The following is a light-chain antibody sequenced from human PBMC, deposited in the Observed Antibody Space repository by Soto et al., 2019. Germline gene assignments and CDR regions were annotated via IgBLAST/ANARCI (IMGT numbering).Light chain of an antibody. Sequence: EIVLTQSPGTLSLSPGERATLSCRASQSVVSRYLAWYQQKPGQAPRLLIYGASNRATGISDRFSGSGFGTVFTLTISRLEPEDFAVYYCQQYVSSPPFTFGPGTKVDI. CDR1: QSVVSRY. CDR2: GAS. V-gene: IGKV3-20*01. J-gene: IGKJ3*01. CDR3: QQYVSSPPFT.